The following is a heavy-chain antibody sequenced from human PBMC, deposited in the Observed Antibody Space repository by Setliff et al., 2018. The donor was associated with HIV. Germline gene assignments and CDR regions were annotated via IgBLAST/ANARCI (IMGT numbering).Heavy chain of an antibody. Sequence: SETLSLTCSVSGGSISSGGYYWNWIRQHPGKGLEWIGYIYYTGSTDYNPSLKSRVTISVDTSKNQFSLKLRSVAAADTAVYYCARDLRGYYYDTSGYYYMGVWGKGTTVTV. D-gene: IGHD3-22*01. CDR3: ARDLRGYYYDTSGYYYMGV. J-gene: IGHJ6*03. CDR2: IYYTGST. CDR1: GGSISSGGYY. V-gene: IGHV4-31*03.